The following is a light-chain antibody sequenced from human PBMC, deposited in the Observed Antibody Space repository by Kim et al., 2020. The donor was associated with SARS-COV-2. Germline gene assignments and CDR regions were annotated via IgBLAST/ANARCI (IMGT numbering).Light chain of an antibody. Sequence: QAVVTQPPSTSGTPGQRVTISCSGSSSNIGSYSVHWYQQVPGTAPKVLIYRNNQRPSGVPDRFSGSRSGTTASLAISGLRSEDEGNYYCAAWDDSLSGAVFGGGTQLTVL. V-gene: IGLV1-47*01. CDR2: RNN. J-gene: IGLJ7*01. CDR3: AAWDDSLSGAV. CDR1: SSNIGSYS.